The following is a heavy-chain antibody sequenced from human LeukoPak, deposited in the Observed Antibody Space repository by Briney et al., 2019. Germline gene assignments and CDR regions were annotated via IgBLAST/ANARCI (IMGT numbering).Heavy chain of an antibody. Sequence: GGSLRLSCAASGFTFSDYYMSWIRQAPGKGLEWVSYISSSGSNIHYADSVKGRFTISRDNATNSLYLQMNSLRAEDTAVYYCARAGYSGSYYPFDYWGQGTLVTVSS. CDR2: ISSSGSNI. CDR3: ARAGYSGSYYPFDY. J-gene: IGHJ4*02. D-gene: IGHD1-26*01. V-gene: IGHV3-11*01. CDR1: GFTFSDYY.